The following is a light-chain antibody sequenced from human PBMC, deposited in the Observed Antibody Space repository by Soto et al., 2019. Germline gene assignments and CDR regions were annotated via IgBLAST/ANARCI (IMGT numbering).Light chain of an antibody. J-gene: IGKJ5*01. CDR1: QSVSSY. CDR2: DAS. CDR3: NNRSNWPIT. Sequence: EIVLTQSPATLSLSPGERATLSCRASQSVSSYLAWYQQKPGQAPRLLIYDASNRATGIPARFSGSGSGTDYPLTIKTLHPEDFPVYYCNNRSNWPITHAQGPPLEIK. V-gene: IGKV3-11*01.